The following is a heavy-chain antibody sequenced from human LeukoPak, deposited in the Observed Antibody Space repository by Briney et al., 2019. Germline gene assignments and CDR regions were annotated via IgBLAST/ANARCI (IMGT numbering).Heavy chain of an antibody. V-gene: IGHV4-61*01. Sequence: SETLSLTCTVSGGSVSSGSYYWSWIRQPPGKGLEWIGYIYYSGSAKYNPSLKSRVTISVDTSKSQFSLKLTSVTAADTAVYYCARGFGDWGSSWFDPWGQGTLVTVSS. CDR2: IYYSGSA. J-gene: IGHJ5*02. CDR1: GGSVSSGSYY. D-gene: IGHD3-10*01. CDR3: ARGFGDWGSSWFDP.